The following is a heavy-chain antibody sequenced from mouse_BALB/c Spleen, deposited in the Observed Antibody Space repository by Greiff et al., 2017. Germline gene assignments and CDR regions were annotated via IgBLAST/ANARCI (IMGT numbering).Heavy chain of an antibody. CDR1: GYAFTNYL. Sequence: QVQLQQSGAELVRPGTSVKVSCKASGYAFTNYLIEWVKQRPGQGLEWIGVINPGSGGTNYNEKFKGKATLTADKSSSTAYMQLSSLTSDDSAVYFCARSTARAMDYWGQGTSVTVSS. CDR2: INPGSGGT. V-gene: IGHV1-54*03. J-gene: IGHJ4*01. D-gene: IGHD1-2*01. CDR3: ARSTARAMDY.